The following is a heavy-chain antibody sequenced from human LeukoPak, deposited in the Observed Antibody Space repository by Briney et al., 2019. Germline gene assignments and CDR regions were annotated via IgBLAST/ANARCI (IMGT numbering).Heavy chain of an antibody. CDR1: GGSFSGFY. Sequence: SETLSLTCAVYGGSFSGFYWSWIRQPPGKGLEWIGEINHSGGTNHNPSLKSRVTISVDTSKNQFSLNLSSVTAADTAVYYCARTRYNGCDRHFDSWGQGSLVTVSS. V-gene: IGHV4-34*01. CDR2: INHSGGT. CDR3: ARTRYNGCDRHFDS. J-gene: IGHJ4*02. D-gene: IGHD5-12*01.